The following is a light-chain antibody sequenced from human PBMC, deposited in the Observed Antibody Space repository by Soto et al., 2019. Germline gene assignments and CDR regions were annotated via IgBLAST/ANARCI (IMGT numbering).Light chain of an antibody. Sequence: EIVLTQSPGTLSLSPGERATLSCRASQSVSSYLAWYQQKPGQAPRLLIYDASSRATAIPDRFSGSGSGTDFTLTISRLDPEDFAVYYCQHYDSSPLTFGGGTTVDIK. V-gene: IGKV3-20*01. J-gene: IGKJ4*01. CDR3: QHYDSSPLT. CDR1: QSVSSY. CDR2: DAS.